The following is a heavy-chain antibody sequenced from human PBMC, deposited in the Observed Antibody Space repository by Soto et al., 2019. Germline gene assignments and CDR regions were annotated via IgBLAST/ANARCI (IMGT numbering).Heavy chain of an antibody. CDR2: IYYSGST. Sequence: PSETLSLTCTVSGGSISSSSYYWGWIRQPPGKGLEWIGSIYYSGSTYYNPSLKSRVTISVDTSKNQFSLKLSSVTAADTAVYYCARPDCSSTSCYFSNNWFDPWGQGTLVTV. V-gene: IGHV4-39*01. J-gene: IGHJ5*02. CDR3: ARPDCSSTSCYFSNNWFDP. D-gene: IGHD2-2*01. CDR1: GGSISSSSYY.